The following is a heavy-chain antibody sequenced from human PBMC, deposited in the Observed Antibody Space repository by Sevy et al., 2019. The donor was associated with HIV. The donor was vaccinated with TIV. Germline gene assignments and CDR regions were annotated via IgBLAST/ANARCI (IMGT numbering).Heavy chain of an antibody. J-gene: IGHJ5*01. D-gene: IGHD1-1*01. Sequence: PGGSLRLSCSASGFTFRSFSMHWVRQAPGKGLEWVAAIWYDGRTKQYADSVKGRFTISRDNSKSMLNLEMNSLRAEDTALYFCARDSARVIVPTAGFDSWGQGTVVTVSS. CDR3: ARDSARVIVPTAGFDS. V-gene: IGHV3-33*01. CDR2: IWYDGRTK. CDR1: GFTFRSFS.